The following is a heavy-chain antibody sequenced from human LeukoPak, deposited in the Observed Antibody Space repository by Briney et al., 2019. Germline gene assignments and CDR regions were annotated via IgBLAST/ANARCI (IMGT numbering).Heavy chain of an antibody. V-gene: IGHV3-30*02. Sequence: GGSLRLSCAASGFTFSSYGMHWVRQPPGKGLEWVAFIRYDGSNKYYADSVKGRFTISRDNSKNTLYLQMNSLRAEDTAVYYCAKRSSSNKASSPFDYWGQGTLVTVSS. CDR1: GFTFSSYG. J-gene: IGHJ4*02. CDR3: AKRSSSNKASSPFDY. D-gene: IGHD6-13*01. CDR2: IRYDGSNK.